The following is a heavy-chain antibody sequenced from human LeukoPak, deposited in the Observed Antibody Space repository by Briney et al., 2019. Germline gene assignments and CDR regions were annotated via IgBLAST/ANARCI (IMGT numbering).Heavy chain of an antibody. Sequence: ASVKVSRKASVYTFTRYDINWVRQPTGQGLEWMGWMNPNSGNTGYAQKFQGRVTMTRNTSISTDYMELSSLRSEDTAVYYCARSAGGGYDHSPFDYWGQGTLVTVSS. D-gene: IGHD5-12*01. CDR1: VYTFTRYD. CDR2: MNPNSGNT. J-gene: IGHJ4*02. V-gene: IGHV1-8*01. CDR3: ARSAGGGYDHSPFDY.